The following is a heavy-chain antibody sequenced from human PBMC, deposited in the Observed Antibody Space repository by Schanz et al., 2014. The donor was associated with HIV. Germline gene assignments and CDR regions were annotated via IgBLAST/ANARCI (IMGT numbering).Heavy chain of an antibody. CDR1: GFTFSSYG. J-gene: IGHJ3*02. CDR2: ISYDGSNK. V-gene: IGHV3-30*03. CDR3: ARENPLYYYLHGGPFDI. D-gene: IGHD3-10*01. Sequence: QVHLVESGGGVAQPGRSLRLSCTASGFTFSSYGMHWVRQAPGKGLEWVAGISYDGSNKYYADSVKGRFTISRDNSKNTLYLQMNSLRAEDTAVYYCARENPLYYYLHGGPFDIWGQGTMVTVSS.